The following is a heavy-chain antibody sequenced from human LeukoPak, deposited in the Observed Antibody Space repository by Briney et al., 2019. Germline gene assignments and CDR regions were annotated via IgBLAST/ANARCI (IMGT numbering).Heavy chain of an antibody. V-gene: IGHV1-46*01. CDR3: ARDLLVGHCSSASCFNFDY. CDR1: GYTFTSYY. J-gene: IGHJ4*02. D-gene: IGHD2-2*01. Sequence: GASVKVSCKASGYTFTSYYMHWVRQAPGQGLEWMGIINPSGGSTSYAQKFQGRVTMTRDTSTSTVYMELSSLRSEDTAVYYCARDLLVGHCSSASCFNFDYWGQGTLVTVSS. CDR2: INPSGGST.